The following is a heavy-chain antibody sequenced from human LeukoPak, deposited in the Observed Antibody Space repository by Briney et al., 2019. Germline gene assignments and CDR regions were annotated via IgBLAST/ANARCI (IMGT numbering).Heavy chain of an antibody. J-gene: IGHJ5*02. Sequence: GASVKVSCKASGYTFSDYYLHWVRHAPGQGLEWMGWINPNSGGTSYGQKFQGRVTMTRDTSISTAYMELSRLRSDDTAVYYCARSIVVVIDSFDTWRQGTLVTVSS. CDR3: ARSIVVVIDSFDT. V-gene: IGHV1-2*02. CDR1: GYTFSDYY. D-gene: IGHD2-21*01. CDR2: INPNSGGT.